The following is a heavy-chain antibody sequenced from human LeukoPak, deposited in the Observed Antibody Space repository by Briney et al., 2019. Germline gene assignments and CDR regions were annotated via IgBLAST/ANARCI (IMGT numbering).Heavy chain of an antibody. Sequence: GGSLRLSCAASGFTFSSYSMNWVRQAPGKGLEWVSSISSSSSYIYYADSVKGRFTISRDNAKNSLYLQMNSLRAEDTAVYYCARAGYYDSSGFGGGAFDIWGQGTMVTVSS. CDR1: GFTFSSYS. CDR3: ARAGYYDSSGFGGGAFDI. CDR2: ISSSSSYI. D-gene: IGHD3-22*01. J-gene: IGHJ3*02. V-gene: IGHV3-21*01.